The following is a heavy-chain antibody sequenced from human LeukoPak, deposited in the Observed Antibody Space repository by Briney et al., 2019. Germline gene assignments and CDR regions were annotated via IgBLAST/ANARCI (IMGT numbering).Heavy chain of an antibody. V-gene: IGHV3-48*04. CDR3: ARYFWSGYDTEG. CDR1: GILFSTYA. Sequence: GGSLTLPCEFSGILFSTYAMNWARQAPGKGLEWISYISDSSSDSTSIIHYADSVKGRFTISRDNPKNSLHLQIESLSAKDTGVYYCARYFWSGYDTEGWGKGAMVIVS. J-gene: IGHJ4*02. CDR2: ISDSSSDSTSII. D-gene: IGHD3-3*01.